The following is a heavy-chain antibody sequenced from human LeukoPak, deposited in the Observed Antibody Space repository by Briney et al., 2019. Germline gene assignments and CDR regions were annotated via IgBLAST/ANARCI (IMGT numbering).Heavy chain of an antibody. V-gene: IGHV3-7*01. J-gene: IGHJ5*02. CDR3: ARERAEMVRGVMASWFDP. Sequence: GGSLRLSCAASGFTFSSYWMSWVRQAPGKGLEWVANIKQDGSEKYYVDSVKGRFTISRDNAKNSLHLQMNSLRAEDTAVYYCARERAEMVRGVMASWFDPWGQGTLVTVSS. CDR1: GFTFSSYW. CDR2: IKQDGSEK. D-gene: IGHD3-10*01.